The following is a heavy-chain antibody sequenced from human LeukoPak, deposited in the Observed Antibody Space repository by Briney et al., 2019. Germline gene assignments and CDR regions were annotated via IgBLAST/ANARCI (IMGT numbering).Heavy chain of an antibody. D-gene: IGHD1-26*01. J-gene: IGHJ6*02. CDR2: ISSSSRYI. CDR1: GFTVSSNY. V-gene: IGHV3-21*01. Sequence: PGGSLRLSCAASGFTVSSNYMSWVRQAPGKGLEWVSSISSSSRYIYYADSVKGRFTISRDNAKNSLYLQMNSLRAEDTAVYYCARDDSGSYYYYYGMDVWGQGTTVTVSS. CDR3: ARDDSGSYYYYYGMDV.